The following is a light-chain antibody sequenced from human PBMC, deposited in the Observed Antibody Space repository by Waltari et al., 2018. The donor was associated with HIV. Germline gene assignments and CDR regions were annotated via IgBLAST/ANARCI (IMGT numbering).Light chain of an antibody. CDR1: SSDIGDYDY. Sequence: QSALTQPASVPGSPGQSITISCTGTSSDIGDYDYVSWYQQHPGKAPKLMIYGVTNRPSGVSNRFSGSKSGNTASLTISRLQAEDEADYYCSSYTSSSTLYVFVTGTNVTVL. J-gene: IGLJ1*01. CDR3: SSYTSSSTLYV. V-gene: IGLV2-14*01. CDR2: GVT.